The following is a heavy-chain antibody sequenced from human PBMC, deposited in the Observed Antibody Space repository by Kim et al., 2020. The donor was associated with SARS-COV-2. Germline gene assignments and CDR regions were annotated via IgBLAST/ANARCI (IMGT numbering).Heavy chain of an antibody. Sequence: GESLKISCKGSGYSFTSYWIGWVRQMPGKGLEWMGIIYPGDSDTRYSPSFQGQVTISADKSISTAYLQWSSLKASDTAMYYCARLPSYSNYDSSGYPDYYFDYWGQGTLVTVSS. CDR3: ARLPSYSNYDSSGYPDYYFDY. J-gene: IGHJ4*02. D-gene: IGHD3-22*01. CDR1: GYSFTSYW. V-gene: IGHV5-51*01. CDR2: IYPGDSDT.